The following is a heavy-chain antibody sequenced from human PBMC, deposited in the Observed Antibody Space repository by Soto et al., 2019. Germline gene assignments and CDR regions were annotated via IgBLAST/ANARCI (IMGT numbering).Heavy chain of an antibody. J-gene: IGHJ6*02. V-gene: IGHV1-69*01. CDR1: GGTFSSYA. Sequence: QVQLVPSGAEVKKPGSSVKVSCKASGGTFSSYAISWVRQAPGQGLEWMGGIIPIFGTANYAQQFQHRVTLTADESTSTAYMELSSLRSEDTAVYYCASDRGSRVFGVGYYYYGMDVWGQGTTVTVSS. CDR3: ASDRGSRVFGVGYYYYGMDV. D-gene: IGHD3-3*01. CDR2: IIPIFGTA.